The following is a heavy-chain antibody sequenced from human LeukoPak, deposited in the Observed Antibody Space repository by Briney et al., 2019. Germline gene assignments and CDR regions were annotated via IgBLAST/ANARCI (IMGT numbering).Heavy chain of an antibody. J-gene: IGHJ4*02. Sequence: GGSLRLSCAASGFTFSSYWVSWVRQAPGKGLERVANIKQDGSEKYYVDSVKGRFTISRDNAKNSLYLQMNSLRAEDTAVYYCARDRAPLWFGEGGGQGTLVTVSS. V-gene: IGHV3-7*01. CDR3: ARDRAPLWFGEG. D-gene: IGHD3-10*01. CDR1: GFTFSSYW. CDR2: IKQDGSEK.